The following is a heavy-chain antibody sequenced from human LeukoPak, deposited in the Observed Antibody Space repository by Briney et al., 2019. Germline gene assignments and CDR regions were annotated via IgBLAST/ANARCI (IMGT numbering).Heavy chain of an antibody. Sequence: GSVKVSCKASGYTFTSYGISWVRQAPGQGLEWMGWISAYNGNTNYAQKVQGRVTMTTDTSTSTAHMELRSLRSDDTAVYYCARGGEEGDYYGLVYWGQGTLVTVSS. V-gene: IGHV1-18*01. D-gene: IGHD3-10*01. J-gene: IGHJ4*02. CDR3: ARGGEEGDYYGLVY. CDR1: GYTFTSYG. CDR2: ISAYNGNT.